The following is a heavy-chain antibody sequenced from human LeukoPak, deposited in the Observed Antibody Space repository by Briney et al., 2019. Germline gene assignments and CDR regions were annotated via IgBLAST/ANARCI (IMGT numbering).Heavy chain of an antibody. Sequence: PGGSLRLSCAASEFTFSSYGMHWVRQAPGKGLEWVAYIRFDSNNYYADSVKGRFTIFRDNSKNTLYLQMNSLRPEDTAVYYCAKTGSYYFDYWGQGTLVTVSS. D-gene: IGHD1-26*01. CDR3: AKTGSYYFDY. V-gene: IGHV3-30*02. CDR2: IRFDSNN. J-gene: IGHJ4*02. CDR1: EFTFSSYG.